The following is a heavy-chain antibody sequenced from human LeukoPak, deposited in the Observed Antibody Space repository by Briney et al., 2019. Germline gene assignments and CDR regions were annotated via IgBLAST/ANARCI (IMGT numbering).Heavy chain of an antibody. V-gene: IGHV3-21*01. D-gene: IGHD3-10*01. CDR3: ARNSGGRRYYFTE. CDR2: ISSSSYI. CDR1: GFTFSSYS. J-gene: IGHJ4*02. Sequence: PGGSLRLSCAASGFTFSSYSMNWVRQAPGKGLEWVSSISSSSYIYYADSVKGRFTISRDNSQNTLYLQMNSLRAEDTAVYYCARNSGGRRYYFTEWGQGTLVTVSS.